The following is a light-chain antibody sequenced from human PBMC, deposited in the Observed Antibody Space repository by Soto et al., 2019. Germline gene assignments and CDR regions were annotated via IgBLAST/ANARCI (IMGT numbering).Light chain of an antibody. Sequence: QSALTQPASVSGSPGQSITISCTGTSSDVGSYNLVSWYQQHPGKAPKLMIYEGSKRPSGVSNRFSGSKSGNTASLTISGRQAEDEADYYCCSYAGSSPYVFGTGTKVTVL. J-gene: IGLJ1*01. CDR3: CSYAGSSPYV. CDR1: SSDVGSYNL. V-gene: IGLV2-23*01. CDR2: EGS.